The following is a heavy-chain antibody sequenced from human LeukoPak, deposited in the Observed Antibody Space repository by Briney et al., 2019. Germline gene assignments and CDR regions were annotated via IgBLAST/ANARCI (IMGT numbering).Heavy chain of an antibody. CDR2: ISWNSGSI. J-gene: IGHJ6*02. V-gene: IGHV3-9*01. D-gene: IGHD6-13*01. Sequence: GGSLRLSCAASGFTFDDYAMHWVRQAPGKGLEGVSGISWNSGSIGYADSVKGRFTISRDNAKNSLYLQMNSLRAEDTALYYCAKDIKLGSSWFYGMDVWGQGTTVTVSS. CDR1: GFTFDDYA. CDR3: AKDIKLGSSWFYGMDV.